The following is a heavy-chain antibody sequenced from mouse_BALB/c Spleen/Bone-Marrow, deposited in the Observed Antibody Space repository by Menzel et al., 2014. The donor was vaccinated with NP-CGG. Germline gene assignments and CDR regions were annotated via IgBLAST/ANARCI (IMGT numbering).Heavy chain of an antibody. CDR2: IDPYNGGT. J-gene: IGHJ4*01. D-gene: IGHD4-1*01. V-gene: IGHV1S135*01. Sequence: VQLQQSGPELVKPGASVKVSCKASGYAFTSYNMYWVKQSHGKSLEWIGYIDPYNGGTSQNQKFKGKATLTVDKSSSTAYMHLSSLTSEDSAVYYCARDWDYYAMDYWGQGTSVTVFS. CDR1: GYAFTSYN. CDR3: ARDWDYYAMDY.